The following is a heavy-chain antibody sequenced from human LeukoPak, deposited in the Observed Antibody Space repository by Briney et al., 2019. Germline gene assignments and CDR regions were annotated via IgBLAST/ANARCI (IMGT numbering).Heavy chain of an antibody. CDR3: ARDPSYYGMDV. CDR1: GFTFDDYA. V-gene: IGHV3-9*01. Sequence: GGSLRLSCAASGFTFDDYAMHWVRQAPGKGLEWVSGISWNSGSIGYADSVKGRFTISRDNAKNSLYLQMNSLRAEDTAVYYCARDPSYYGMDVWGQGTTVTVSS. CDR2: ISWNSGSI. J-gene: IGHJ6*02.